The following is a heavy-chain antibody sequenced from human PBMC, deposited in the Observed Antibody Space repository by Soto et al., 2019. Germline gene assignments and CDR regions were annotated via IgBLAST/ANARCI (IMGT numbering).Heavy chain of an antibody. V-gene: IGHV4-31*03. CDR2: IYYSGST. CDR1: GGDVTSSRYY. CDR3: ARGYSSPNYYFDY. J-gene: IGHJ4*02. Sequence: PSETLSLTCTVSGGDVTSSRYYWAWIRQTPGKGLEWIATIYYSGSTYYSPSLKSRVTISVDTSKNQFSLKLSSVTAADTAVYYCARGYSSPNYYFDYWGQGTLVTVSS. D-gene: IGHD6-13*01.